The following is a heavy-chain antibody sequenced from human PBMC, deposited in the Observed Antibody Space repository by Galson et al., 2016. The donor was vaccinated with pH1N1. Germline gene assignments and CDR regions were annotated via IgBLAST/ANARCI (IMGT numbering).Heavy chain of an antibody. V-gene: IGHV5-51*03. CDR3: ARYAVTYYYDSSGYPDWYFDL. J-gene: IGHJ2*01. CDR2: IYPGDSDT. CDR1: GYSFTSYW. Sequence: QSGAEVKKPGESLKISCKGSGYSFTSYWIGWVRQMPGKGLEWMGIIYPGDSDTRYSPSFQGQVTISPDKSTSTAYLQWSSLKASDTAIYYCARYAVTYYYDSSGYPDWYFDLWGRGTLVTVSS. D-gene: IGHD3-22*01.